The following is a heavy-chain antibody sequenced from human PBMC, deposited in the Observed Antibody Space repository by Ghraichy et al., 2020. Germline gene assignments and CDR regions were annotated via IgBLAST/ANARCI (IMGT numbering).Heavy chain of an antibody. V-gene: IGHV4-39*01. CDR3: ADGDSPFDY. D-gene: IGHD4-17*01. CDR1: GGSISSSSYY. J-gene: IGHJ4*02. Sequence: SETLSLTCIVSGGSISSSSYYWGWIRQPPGKGLEWIGSIYYSGSTYYNPSLKSRVTISVDTSKNQFSLKLSSVTAADTAVYYCADGDSPFDYWGQGTLVTVSS. CDR2: IYYSGST.